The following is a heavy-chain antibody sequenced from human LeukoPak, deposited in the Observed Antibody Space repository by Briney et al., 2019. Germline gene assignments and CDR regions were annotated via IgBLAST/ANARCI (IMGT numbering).Heavy chain of an antibody. J-gene: IGHJ4*02. V-gene: IGHV1-8*03. D-gene: IGHD3-22*01. CDR2: MNPNSGNT. CDR1: GYTFTSYD. Sequence: ASVKVSCKASGYTFTSYDINWVRQATGQGLEWMGWMNPNSGNTGYAQKFQGRVTITRNTSISTAYMELSSLRSEDTAVYYCARDRDNYYDSSGYYCYWSQGTLVTVSS. CDR3: ARDRDNYYDSSGYYCY.